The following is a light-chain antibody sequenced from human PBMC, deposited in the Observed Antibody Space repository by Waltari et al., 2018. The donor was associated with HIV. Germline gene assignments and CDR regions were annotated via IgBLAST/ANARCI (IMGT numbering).Light chain of an antibody. CDR2: RNY. CDR1: RSHIGTNY. Sequence: QSVLTQPPSASGTPGQRVTISCFGGRSHIGTNYVYWYQQFPGAAPTLLISRNYQRPSGVPNRFSASKSATSASLAISGLRSEDEAIYYCAAWDATEILFGGGTKLTVL. J-gene: IGLJ2*01. CDR3: AAWDATEIL. V-gene: IGLV1-47*01.